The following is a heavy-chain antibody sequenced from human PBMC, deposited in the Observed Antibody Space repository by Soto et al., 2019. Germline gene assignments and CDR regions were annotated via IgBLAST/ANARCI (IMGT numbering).Heavy chain of an antibody. Sequence: QVQLVQSGAEVKKPGASVKVSCKASGYTFTGYYMHWVRQAPGQGLEWKGWINPNSGGTNYAQKFQGWVTMTRDTSISTAYMELSRLRSDDTAVYYCAILGGERGYCSGGSCPFDYWGQGTLVTVSS. V-gene: IGHV1-2*04. CDR3: AILGGERGYCSGGSCPFDY. D-gene: IGHD2-15*01. CDR1: GYTFTGYY. CDR2: INPNSGGT. J-gene: IGHJ4*02.